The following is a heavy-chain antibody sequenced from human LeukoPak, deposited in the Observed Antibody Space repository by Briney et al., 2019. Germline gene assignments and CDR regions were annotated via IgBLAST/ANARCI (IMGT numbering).Heavy chain of an antibody. CDR2: ISGSGGST. CDR3: AKVGYDFWSGRYYYYYMDV. V-gene: IGHV3-23*01. CDR1: GFTFSSYA. Sequence: GGSLRLSCAASGFTFSSYAMSWVRQAPGKGLEWVSAISGSGGSTYYADSVKGRFTISRDNSKNTLYLQMNSLRVEDTAVYYCAKVGYDFWSGRYYYYYMDVWGKGTTVTVSS. D-gene: IGHD3-3*01. J-gene: IGHJ6*03.